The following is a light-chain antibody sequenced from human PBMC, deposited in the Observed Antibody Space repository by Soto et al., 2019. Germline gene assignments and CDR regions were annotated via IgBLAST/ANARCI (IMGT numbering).Light chain of an antibody. Sequence: QSVLTQPPSVSGAPGQRVTISCTGSSSNIGAGYDVHWYEQLPGTAPKLPSYGNSNRPSGVPDLFSGSKSGTSASLAITGLQAEYEADYYCQSYDSSLSGHYVFGTGTKLTVL. V-gene: IGLV1-40*01. J-gene: IGLJ1*01. CDR2: GNS. CDR3: QSYDSSLSGHYV. CDR1: SSNIGAGYD.